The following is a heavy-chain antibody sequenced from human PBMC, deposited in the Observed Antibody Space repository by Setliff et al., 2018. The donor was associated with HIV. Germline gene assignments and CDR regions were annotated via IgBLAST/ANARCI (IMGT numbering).Heavy chain of an antibody. CDR3: AREPHELRYFDWLLYPAYYYYGMDV. Sequence: PGGSLRLSCAASGFTFSSYWMSWVRQAPGKGLEWVANIKYEGSEKYYVGSVKGRFTISRDNAKNSLYLQMNSLRAEDTAVYYCAREPHELRYFDWLLYPAYYYYGMDVWGQGTTVTVS. V-gene: IGHV3-7*01. CDR1: GFTFSSYW. CDR2: IKYEGSEK. D-gene: IGHD3-9*01. J-gene: IGHJ6*02.